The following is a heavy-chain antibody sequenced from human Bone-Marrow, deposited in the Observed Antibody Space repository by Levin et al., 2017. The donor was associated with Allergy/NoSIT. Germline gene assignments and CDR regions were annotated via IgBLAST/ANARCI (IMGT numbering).Heavy chain of an antibody. CDR1: GFTFSDHY. Sequence: GESLKISCAVSGFTFSDHYMDWVRQAPEKGLEWVGRSRKKADSYTTEYAASVKGRFTISRDDSKNLMYLQMNSLKIEDTALYYCVRGRGGYNPFDIWGQGTSVTVSS. V-gene: IGHV3-72*01. D-gene: IGHD5-24*01. CDR2: SRKKADSYTT. CDR3: VRGRGGYNPFDI. J-gene: IGHJ3*02.